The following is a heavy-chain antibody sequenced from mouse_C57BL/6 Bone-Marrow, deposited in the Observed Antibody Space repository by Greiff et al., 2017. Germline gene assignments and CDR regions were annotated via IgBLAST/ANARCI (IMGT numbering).Heavy chain of an antibody. CDR2: ISYDGSN. Sequence: EVQLQESGPGLVKPSQSLSLTCSVTGYSITSGYYWNWIRQFPGNKLEWMGYISYDGSNNYNPSLKNRISITRDTSKNQFFLKLNSVTTEDTATYYCAREGLGGSSPGWGQGTTLTVSS. D-gene: IGHD1-1*01. CDR1: GYSITSGYY. J-gene: IGHJ2*01. V-gene: IGHV3-6*01. CDR3: AREGLGGSSPG.